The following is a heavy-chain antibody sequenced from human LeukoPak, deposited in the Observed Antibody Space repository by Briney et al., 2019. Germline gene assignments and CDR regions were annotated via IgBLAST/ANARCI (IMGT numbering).Heavy chain of an antibody. CDR3: AREHYSSRVFDY. CDR1: GGSISSYY. Sequence: SETLSLTCTVSGGSISSYYWSWIRQPPGKGLEWIGYIYYSGSTNYNPSLKSRVTISVDTSKNQFSLKLSSVTAADTAVYCCAREHYSSRVFDYWGQGTLVTVSS. V-gene: IGHV4-59*01. CDR2: IYYSGST. D-gene: IGHD6-13*01. J-gene: IGHJ4*02.